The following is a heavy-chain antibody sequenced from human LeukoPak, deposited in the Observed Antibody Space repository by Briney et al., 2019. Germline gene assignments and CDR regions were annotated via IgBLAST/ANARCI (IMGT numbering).Heavy chain of an antibody. D-gene: IGHD2-21*02. Sequence: SETLSLTCAVYGGSFSGYYWSWIRQPPGKGLEWSGEIIHSGSTNYNPSLKSRVTISVDTSKNQFSLKLSSVTAADTAVYYCARAPCGGDCYSDYWGQGTLVTVSS. CDR2: IIHSGST. CDR3: ARAPCGGDCYSDY. V-gene: IGHV4-34*12. CDR1: GGSFSGYY. J-gene: IGHJ4*02.